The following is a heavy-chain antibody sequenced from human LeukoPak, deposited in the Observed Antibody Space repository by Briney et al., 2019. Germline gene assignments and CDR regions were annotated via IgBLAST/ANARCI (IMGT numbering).Heavy chain of an antibody. V-gene: IGHV3-23*01. CDR2: ISGSADST. J-gene: IGHJ4*02. CDR3: ARARYCSSGNCYKDY. Sequence: PGGSLRLSCAASGFTFSSYAMSWVRQAPEKGLEWVSTISGSADSTYYADSVRGRFTISSDTSKNTLYLQMNSLRAEDTAVYYCARARYCSSGNCYKDYRGQGSLVTVSS. D-gene: IGHD2-15*01. CDR1: GFTFSSYA.